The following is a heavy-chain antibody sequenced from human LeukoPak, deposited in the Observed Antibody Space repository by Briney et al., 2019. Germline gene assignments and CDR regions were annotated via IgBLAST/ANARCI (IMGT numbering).Heavy chain of an antibody. CDR2: INHSGST. D-gene: IGHD3-10*01. Sequence: SETLSLTCAVYGGSFSGYYWSWIRQPPGKGLEWIGEINHSGSTNYNPSLKSRVTISVDTSKNQFSLKLSSVTAADTAVYYCARAYYYGSGSYPHPLDYWGQGTLVTVSS. CDR3: ARAYYYGSGSYPHPLDY. J-gene: IGHJ4*02. V-gene: IGHV4-34*01. CDR1: GGSFSGYY.